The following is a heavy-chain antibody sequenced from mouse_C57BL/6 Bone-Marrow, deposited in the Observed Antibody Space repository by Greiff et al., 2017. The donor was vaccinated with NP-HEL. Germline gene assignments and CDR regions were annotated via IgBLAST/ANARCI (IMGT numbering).Heavy chain of an antibody. CDR2: INPSTGGT. V-gene: IGHV1-42*01. CDR1: GYSFTGYY. CDR3: ARGEGG. Sequence: DVHLVESGPELVKPGASVKISCKASGYSFTGYYMNWVKQSPEKSLEWIGEINPSTGGTTYNQKFKAKATLTVDKSSSTAYMQLKSLTSEDSAVYYCARGEGGWGQGTTLTVSS. J-gene: IGHJ2*01.